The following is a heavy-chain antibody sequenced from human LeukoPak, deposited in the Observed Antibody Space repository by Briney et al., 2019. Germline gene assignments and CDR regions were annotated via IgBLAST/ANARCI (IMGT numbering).Heavy chain of an antibody. D-gene: IGHD2-15*01. Sequence: GASVKVSCKASGYTFTSYYMHWVRQAPGQGLEWMGIINPSGGSTSYAQKFQGRVTLTRDTSTSTVYMELSSLRSEDMAVYYCARGKVVVVAATSLCYWGQGTLVTVSS. CDR1: GYTFTSYY. CDR3: ARGKVVVVAATSLCY. CDR2: INPSGGST. V-gene: IGHV1-46*01. J-gene: IGHJ4*02.